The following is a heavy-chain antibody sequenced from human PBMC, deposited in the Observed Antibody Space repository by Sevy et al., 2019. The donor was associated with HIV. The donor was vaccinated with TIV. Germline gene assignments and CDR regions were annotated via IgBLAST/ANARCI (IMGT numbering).Heavy chain of an antibody. D-gene: IGHD6-19*01. J-gene: IGHJ6*02. V-gene: IGHV4-34*01. CDR1: GGSFSGYY. CDR2: INHSGST. Sequence: SETLSLTCAVYGGSFSGYYWSWIRQPPGKGLEWIGEINHSGSTNYNPSLKSRVTISIDTSKNQFSLKLSSVTAADTAVYYCARGGWDYSSGWYYGMDVWGQGTTVTVSS. CDR3: ARGGWDYSSGWYYGMDV.